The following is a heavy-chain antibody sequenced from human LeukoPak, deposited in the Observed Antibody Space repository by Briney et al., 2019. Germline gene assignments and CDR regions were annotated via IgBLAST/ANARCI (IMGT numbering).Heavy chain of an antibody. Sequence: PSETLSLTCTVSGGSISSYYWNWIRQPPGKGLEWIGYIYYRRSTNYNPSLKSRVTISVDTSKNQFSLKLSSVTAADTAVYSCARGFRGWYAGYWGQGALVTVSS. CDR1: GGSISSYY. CDR2: IYYRRST. CDR3: ARGFRGWYAGY. V-gene: IGHV4-59*01. J-gene: IGHJ4*02. D-gene: IGHD6-19*01.